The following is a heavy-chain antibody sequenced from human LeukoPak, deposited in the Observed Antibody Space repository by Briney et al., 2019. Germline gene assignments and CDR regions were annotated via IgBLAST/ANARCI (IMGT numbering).Heavy chain of an antibody. CDR2: ISGSGGST. CDR3: AKGGEDYYYMDV. V-gene: IGHV3-23*01. D-gene: IGHD2-15*01. Sequence: GGTLRLSCAASGFTFSSYGMNWVRQAPGKGLEGVSAISGSGGSTYYADSVKGRFTISRDNSKNTLYLQMNSLRAEDTAVYYCAKGGEDYYYMDVWGKGTTVTISS. J-gene: IGHJ6*03. CDR1: GFTFSSYG.